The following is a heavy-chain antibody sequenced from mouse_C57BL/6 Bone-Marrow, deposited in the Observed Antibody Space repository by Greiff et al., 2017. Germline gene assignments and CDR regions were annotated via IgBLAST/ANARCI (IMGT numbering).Heavy chain of an antibody. CDR2: IFPRSGNT. J-gene: IGHJ2*01. D-gene: IGHD2-4*01. V-gene: IGHV1-81*01. Sequence: QVQLQQSGAELARPGASVKLSCKASGYTFTSYGISWVKQRTGQGLEWIGEIFPRSGNTYYNEKFKGKATLTADKSSSTAYMELLSLASAATAVYFCAREGYDYDVYFDYWGQGTTLTVSS. CDR3: AREGYDYDVYFDY. CDR1: GYTFTSYG.